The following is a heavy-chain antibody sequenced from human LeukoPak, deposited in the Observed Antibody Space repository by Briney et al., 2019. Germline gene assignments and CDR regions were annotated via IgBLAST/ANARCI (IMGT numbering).Heavy chain of an antibody. D-gene: IGHD3-22*01. Sequence: GGSLRLSCAASGFTFSSYAMSWVRQAPGKGLEWVSAISGSGGSTYYADSVKGRFTISRDNSKNTLYLQMNSLRAEDTAVYYCARHYYYDSSGYYNYYYYGMDVWGQGTTVTASS. CDR3: ARHYYYDSSGYYNYYYYGMDV. V-gene: IGHV3-23*01. J-gene: IGHJ6*02. CDR2: ISGSGGST. CDR1: GFTFSSYA.